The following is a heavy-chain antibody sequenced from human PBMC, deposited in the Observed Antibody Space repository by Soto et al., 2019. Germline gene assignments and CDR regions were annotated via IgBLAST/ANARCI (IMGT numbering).Heavy chain of an antibody. D-gene: IGHD2-8*01. CDR3: VRDVRCSNGICYSEYSLDV. Sequence: EVQLVESGGDLVQPGESLKLSCAASGFTFSDYYMHWVRQAPGKGLVWVSRIETDGISTRYADAVKGRFIISRDNAKNTLYLHMTWLSADDTAVYYCVRDVRCSNGICYSEYSLDVWGQGTTVTVSS. CDR1: GFTFSDYY. J-gene: IGHJ6*02. CDR2: IETDGIST. V-gene: IGHV3-74*01.